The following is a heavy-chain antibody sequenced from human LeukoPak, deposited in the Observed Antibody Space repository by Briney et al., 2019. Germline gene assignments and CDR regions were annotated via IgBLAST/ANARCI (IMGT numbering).Heavy chain of an antibody. J-gene: IGHJ5*02. CDR2: ISSSSSYI. D-gene: IGHD3-9*01. CDR1: GFTFSSYS. CDR3: ARDGVLRYFDWLSGYNWFDP. V-gene: IGHV3-21*01. Sequence: GGSLRLSCAASGFTFSSYSMNWVRQAPGKGLEWVSSISSSSSYIYYADLVKGRFTISRDNAKNSLYLQMNSLRAEDTAVYYCARDGVLRYFDWLSGYNWFDPWGQGTLVTVSS.